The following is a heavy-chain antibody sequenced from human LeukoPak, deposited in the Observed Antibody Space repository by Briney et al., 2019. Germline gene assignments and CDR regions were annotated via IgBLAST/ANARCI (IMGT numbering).Heavy chain of an antibody. CDR2: ISSNGGSS. CDR1: GFTFSSYA. V-gene: IGHV3-64*01. D-gene: IGHD2-15*01. Sequence: GGSLRLSCAASGFTFSSYAMHWVRQAPGKGLEYVSAISSNGGSSYYANSVKGRFTISRDNSKNTLYLQMGSLRAEDMAVYYCARDGGYCSGGSCPSYYFDYWGQGTLVTVSS. CDR3: ARDGGYCSGGSCPSYYFDY. J-gene: IGHJ4*02.